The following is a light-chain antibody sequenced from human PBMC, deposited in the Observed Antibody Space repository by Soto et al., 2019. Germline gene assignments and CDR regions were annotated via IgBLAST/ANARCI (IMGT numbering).Light chain of an antibody. CDR1: QSINNW. J-gene: IGKJ1*01. CDR3: QQYSSDST. V-gene: IGKV1-5*03. Sequence: DIRMTQSPSTLSASVGDRVTITCRASQSINNWLAWYQQKPGKAPKLLIYRASSFQNGVPSRFSGRDAGTEFIFTITSLQPDDFAPYYCQQYSSDSTFGEGTKVQIK. CDR2: RAS.